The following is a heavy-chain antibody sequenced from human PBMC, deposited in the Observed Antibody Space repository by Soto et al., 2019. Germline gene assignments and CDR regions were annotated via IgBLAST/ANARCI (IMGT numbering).Heavy chain of an antibody. CDR1: CYTFTIYV. CDR3: ATEGYYYDSSGYKYPGFDS. Sequence: ASLNVSFKASCYTFTIYVIILFRHAPVQWLEWMGWISAYNVNTNYAQNLQGRVTMTTDTSTSTAYMELRSLRSDDTAVYYCATEGYYYDSSGYKYPGFDSWGKGKRVIV. V-gene: IGHV1-18*01. D-gene: IGHD3-22*01. J-gene: IGHJ3*02. CDR2: ISAYNVNT.